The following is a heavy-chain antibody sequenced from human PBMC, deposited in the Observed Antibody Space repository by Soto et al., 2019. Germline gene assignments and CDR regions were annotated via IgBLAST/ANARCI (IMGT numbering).Heavy chain of an antibody. V-gene: IGHV4-59*01. CDR1: GCSITSSY. J-gene: IGHJ6*02. CDR3: ARGEDAFFYYGLDV. CDR2: IYDTGISGYTPST. Sequence: XETLSLTCTVSGCSITSSYWSWIRRPPGRGLEWIAYIYDTGISGYTPSTSYNPSLKSRVTMSVDTSKSQFSLKLTSVTAADTAVYYCARGEDAFFYYGLDVWGQGITVTVSS.